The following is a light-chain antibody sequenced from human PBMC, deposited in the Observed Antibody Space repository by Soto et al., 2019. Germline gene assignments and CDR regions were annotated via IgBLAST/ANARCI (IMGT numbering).Light chain of an antibody. Sequence: EFVLTQSPATLSLSPGARALLSCRASQSVAGSLAWYQQKPGQAPRLLIYDISTRAAAIPARFSGSGSGTDFTLTVSSLEPEDFALYYCQQRSNRITFGQGTR. CDR1: QSVAGS. J-gene: IGKJ5*01. CDR3: QQRSNRIT. CDR2: DIS. V-gene: IGKV3-11*01.